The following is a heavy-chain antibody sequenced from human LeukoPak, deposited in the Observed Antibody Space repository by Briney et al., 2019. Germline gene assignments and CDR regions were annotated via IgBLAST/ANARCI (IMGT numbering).Heavy chain of an antibody. CDR3: ARGYYAFDI. V-gene: IGHV4-34*01. J-gene: IGHJ3*02. Sequence: SETLSLTCAVYGGSFSGYYWSWIRQPPGKGLEWIGEINHSGSTNYNPSLKSRVTISVDTSKNQFSLKLGSVTAADTAVYYCARGYYAFDIWGQGTMVTVSS. D-gene: IGHD2-8*01. CDR2: INHSGST. CDR1: GGSFSGYY.